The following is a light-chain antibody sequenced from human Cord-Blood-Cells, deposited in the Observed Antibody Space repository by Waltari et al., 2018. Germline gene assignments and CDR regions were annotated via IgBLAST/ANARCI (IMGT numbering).Light chain of an antibody. CDR1: NLGDKY. CDR2: QDS. CDR3: QAWDSSTAGV. V-gene: IGLV3-1*01. J-gene: IGLJ2*01. Sequence: SYELTQPPSVSVSPGQTASITCSGDNLGDKYACWYQQKPGQSPGLVIYQDSKRPSGIPERFSGSNSGNTATLTISGTQAMDEADYYCQAWDSSTAGVFGGGTKLTVL.